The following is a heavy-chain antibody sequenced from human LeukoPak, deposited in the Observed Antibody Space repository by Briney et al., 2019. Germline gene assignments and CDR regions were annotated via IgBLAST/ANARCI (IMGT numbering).Heavy chain of an antibody. CDR1: GFTFSSYS. V-gene: IGHV3-21*01. D-gene: IGHD3-22*01. J-gene: IGHJ3*02. CDR2: ISSSSSYI. Sequence: GGSLRLSCAASGFTFSSYSMNWVRQAPGKGLEWVSSISSSSSYIYYADSVKGRFTISRDNAKNSLYLQMNSLRAEDTAVYYCAREKDSSGYNWGSAFDIWGQGTMVTVSS. CDR3: AREKDSSGYNWGSAFDI.